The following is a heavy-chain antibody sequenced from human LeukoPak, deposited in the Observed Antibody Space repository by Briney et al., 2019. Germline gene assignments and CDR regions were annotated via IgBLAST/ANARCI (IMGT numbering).Heavy chain of an antibody. CDR2: INHSGRT. V-gene: IGHV4-34*01. J-gene: IGHJ4*02. CDR1: GGSISSYY. CDR3: ARDIGGAGY. Sequence: SETLSLTCTVSGGSISSYYWSWIRQPPGKGLEWIGEINHSGRTIYNPSLTSRVTISVDTSKNQFSLKLNSVTAADTAVYYCARDIGGAGYWGRGTLVTVSS. D-gene: IGHD6-19*01.